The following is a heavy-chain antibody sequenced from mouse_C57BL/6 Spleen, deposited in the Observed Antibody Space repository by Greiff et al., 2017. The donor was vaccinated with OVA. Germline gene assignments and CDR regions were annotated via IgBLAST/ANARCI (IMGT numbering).Heavy chain of an antibody. CDR1: GFSLTSYG. CDR3: AKMEYGNYDYAMDY. J-gene: IGHJ4*01. D-gene: IGHD2-10*02. CDR2: IWRGGST. V-gene: IGHV2-5*01. Sequence: QVQLQQSGPGLVQPSQSLSITCTVSGFSLTSYGVHWVRQSPGKGLEWLGVIWRGGSTDYNAAFMSRLSITKDNSKSQVFFKMNSLQADDTAIYYCAKMEYGNYDYAMDYWGQGTSVTVSS.